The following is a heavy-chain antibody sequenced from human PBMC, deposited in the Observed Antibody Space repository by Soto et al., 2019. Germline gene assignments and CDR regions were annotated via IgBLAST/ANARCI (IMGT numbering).Heavy chain of an antibody. Sequence: QVQLVQSGAEVKKPGASVRVSCKASGYRFTNFYIHWVRQAPGQGLEWMGRMNLDTGGTTYAQKFQGRVTMTRDTSINTAYMEGTNLESDDTAIYYCARDGNFAFRGYSFGFDFWGQGTLVTVSS. CDR3: ARDGNFAFRGYSFGFDF. V-gene: IGHV1-2*06. CDR1: GYRFTNFY. D-gene: IGHD5-18*01. CDR2: MNLDTGGT. J-gene: IGHJ4*02.